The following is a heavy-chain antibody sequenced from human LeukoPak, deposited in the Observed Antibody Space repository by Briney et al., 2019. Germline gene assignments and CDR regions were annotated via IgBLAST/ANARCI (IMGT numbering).Heavy chain of an antibody. CDR1: GFTFISYS. V-gene: IGHV3-21*01. CDR2: ISSSSSYI. J-gene: IGHJ4*02. Sequence: PGGSLRLSCAASGFTFISYSMNWVRQAPGKGLEGVSSISSSSSYIYYADSVKGRFTISRDNAKNSLYLQMNSLRAEDTAVYYCARGFGYSYGTYFDYWGQGTLVTVSS. CDR3: ARGFGYSYGTYFDY. D-gene: IGHD5-18*01.